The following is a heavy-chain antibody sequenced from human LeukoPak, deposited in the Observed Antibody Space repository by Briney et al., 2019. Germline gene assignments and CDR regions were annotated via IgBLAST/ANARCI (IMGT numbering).Heavy chain of an antibody. CDR1: GFTFSSYA. V-gene: IGHV3-30*04. D-gene: IGHD2-8*01. J-gene: IGHJ5*02. CDR3: ASGPYCTNGVCSGSNWFDP. CDR2: ISYDGRNK. Sequence: GGSLRLSCAASGFTFSSYAMHWVRQAPGKGLEWVAVISYDGRNKYYADSVKGRFTISRDNSKNTLYLQMNSLRAEDTAVYYCASGPYCTNGVCSGSNWFDPWGQGTLVTVFS.